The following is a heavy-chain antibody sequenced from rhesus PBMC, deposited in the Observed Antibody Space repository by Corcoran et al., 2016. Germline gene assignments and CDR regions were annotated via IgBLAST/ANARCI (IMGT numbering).Heavy chain of an antibody. CDR3: VRDKDRDFDF. CDR1: GLSVSSNY. V-gene: IGHV4-147*01. J-gene: IGHJ4*01. CDR2: IYGSGVST. Sequence: QVQLQESGPGLVKPLETLSLTCAVSGLSVSSNYWSWIRQPPGKGLEWLGDIYGSGVSTYYKPSLTSRVTISTDTSKNQFSLRLTSVTAADSAIYYCVRDKDRDFDFWGRGVLVTVSS.